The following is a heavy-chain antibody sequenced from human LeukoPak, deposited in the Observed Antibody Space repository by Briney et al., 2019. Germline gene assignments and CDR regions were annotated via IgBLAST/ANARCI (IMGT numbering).Heavy chain of an antibody. CDR3: ARVIYSSGYLPDY. J-gene: IGHJ4*02. D-gene: IGHD3-22*01. CDR1: GGSISSYY. Sequence: SETLSLTCTVSGGSISSYYWSWIRQPPGKGLEWIGYISDSGSTNYNSSLKSRVTISEDTSKNQFSLKVSSVTAADTAVYYCARVIYSSGYLPDYWGQGTLVTVSS. CDR2: ISDSGST. V-gene: IGHV4-59*01.